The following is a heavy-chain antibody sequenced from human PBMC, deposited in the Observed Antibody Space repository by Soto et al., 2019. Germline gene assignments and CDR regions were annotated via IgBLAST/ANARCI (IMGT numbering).Heavy chain of an antibody. V-gene: IGHV3-48*01. CDR3: ARVVALCPGDY. CDR2: ISSSSSTI. J-gene: IGHJ4*02. Sequence: PGWSLRLSCAASGVTFSSYSMNWVRQAPGKGLEWVSYISSSSSTIYYADSVKGRFTISRDNAKNSLYLQMNSLRAEDTAVYYCARVVALCPGDYWGQGTLVTVSS. D-gene: IGHD3-10*02. CDR1: GVTFSSYS.